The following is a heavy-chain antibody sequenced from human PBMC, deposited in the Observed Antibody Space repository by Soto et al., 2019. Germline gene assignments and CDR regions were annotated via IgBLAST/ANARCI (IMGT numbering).Heavy chain of an antibody. Sequence: QVQLVQSGAEVKKPGASVKVSCKASGYTFTSYGISWVRQAPGQGLEWMGWISAYNGNTNYAQKIQGRFTMTADTSTSTAYMELRSLRSDDTAVYYCARVVGYYDSSGYSDYWGQGTLVTVSS. CDR2: ISAYNGNT. J-gene: IGHJ4*02. D-gene: IGHD3-22*01. CDR1: GYTFTSYG. CDR3: ARVVGYYDSSGYSDY. V-gene: IGHV1-18*04.